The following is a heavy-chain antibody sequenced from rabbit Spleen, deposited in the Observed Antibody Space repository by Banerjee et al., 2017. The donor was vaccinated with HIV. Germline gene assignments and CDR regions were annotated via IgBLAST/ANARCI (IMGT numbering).Heavy chain of an antibody. Sequence: QEQLVESGGGLVQPEGSLTLTCKASGVSFSDKDVMCWVRQAPGKGLEWITCINIATGKSVYASWAKGRFIMSRTSSTKVTLQMTSLTAADTATYFCARLGHADYPYAYGLKLWGQGTLVTVS. J-gene: IGHJ3*01. CDR1: GVSFSDKDV. V-gene: IGHV1S45*01. D-gene: IGHD6-1*01. CDR3: ARLGHADYPYAYGLKL. CDR2: INIATGKS.